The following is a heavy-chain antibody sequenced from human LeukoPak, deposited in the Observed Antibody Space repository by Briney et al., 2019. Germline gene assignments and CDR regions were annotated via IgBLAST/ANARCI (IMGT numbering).Heavy chain of an antibody. D-gene: IGHD4-23*01. Sequence: PGGSLRLSCAASGFTFSSYAMSWVRQAPGKGLEWASAISGSGGSTYYADSVKGRFTISRDNSKNTLYLQMNSLRAEDTAVYYCAKSPRGGNLLWDYWGQGTLVTVSS. CDR3: AKSPRGGNLLWDY. CDR2: ISGSGGST. J-gene: IGHJ4*02. CDR1: GFTFSSYA. V-gene: IGHV3-23*01.